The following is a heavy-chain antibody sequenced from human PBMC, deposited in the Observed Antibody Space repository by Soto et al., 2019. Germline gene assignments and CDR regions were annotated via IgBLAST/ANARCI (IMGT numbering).Heavy chain of an antibody. V-gene: IGHV1-69*13. Sequence: SVKVSCKASGDTFSTYTITWVRQAPGQGLEWMGGIIPRSGTSNYAQKFQGRVTITADESTSTAYMELSSLRSEDTAVYYCAREGLLLAQSTVNPDHYYYAMDVWGQGTTVTVSS. CDR1: GDTFSTYT. D-gene: IGHD3-3*02. J-gene: IGHJ6*02. CDR3: AREGLLLAQSTVNPDHYYYAMDV. CDR2: IIPRSGTS.